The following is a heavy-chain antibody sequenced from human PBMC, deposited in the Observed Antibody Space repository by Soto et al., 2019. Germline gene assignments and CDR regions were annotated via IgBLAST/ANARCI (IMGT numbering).Heavy chain of an antibody. V-gene: IGHV3-33*01. CDR1: GFTFSSYG. CDR2: IWYDGSNK. Sequence: QVQLVESGGGVVQPGRSLRLSCAASGFTFSSYGMHWVRQAPGKGLEWVAVIWYDGSNKYYAYSVKGRFTISRDNSKNTLYLQMNSLRAEDTAVYYCARDPYSSGWYFDYWGQGTLVTVSS. J-gene: IGHJ4*02. CDR3: ARDPYSSGWYFDY. D-gene: IGHD6-19*01.